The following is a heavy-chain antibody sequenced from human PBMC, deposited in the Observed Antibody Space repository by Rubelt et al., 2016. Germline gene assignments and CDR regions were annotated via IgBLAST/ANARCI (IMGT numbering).Heavy chain of an antibody. V-gene: IGHV4-38-2*02. J-gene: IGHJ4*02. CDR2: IYHIGST. D-gene: IGHD4-17*01. CDR3: ASISTVTTPGCDY. CDR1: GYSITSDYY. Sequence: QVQLLESGPGLVKPSETLSLICTVSGYSITSDYYWAWIRQSPGKGLEWIGNIYHIGSTNYNPSLKCQSTRSLDTSKNQFSLKLSSVTAADTAVYYCASISTVTTPGCDYWGQGTLVTVSS.